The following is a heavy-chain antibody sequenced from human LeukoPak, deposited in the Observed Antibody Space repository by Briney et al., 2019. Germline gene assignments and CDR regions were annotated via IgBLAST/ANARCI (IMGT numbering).Heavy chain of an antibody. Sequence: GGCLRLSCAASGFTFSSYAMTWVRQAPGKGLEWVSIISASGLVAYYADSVKGRFTISRDNSNNTVFLHMKGLRDEDTALYYCAKAIYCSGGACHGIDFWGQGSLVPVSP. V-gene: IGHV3-23*01. CDR3: AKAIYCSGGACHGIDF. CDR1: GFTFSSYA. CDR2: ISASGLVA. J-gene: IGHJ4*02. D-gene: IGHD2-15*01.